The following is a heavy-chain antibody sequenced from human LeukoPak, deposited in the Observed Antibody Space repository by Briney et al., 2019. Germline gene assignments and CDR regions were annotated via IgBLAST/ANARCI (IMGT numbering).Heavy chain of an antibody. D-gene: IGHD3-22*01. J-gene: IGHJ5*02. CDR2: INHSGST. Sequence: ASETLSLTCTVSGGSISSYYWSWIRQPPGKGLEWIGEINHSGSTNYNPSLKSRVTISVDTSKNQFSLKLSSVTAADTAVYYCARSHYYDSSGSHNNWFDPWGQGTLVTVSS. CDR3: ARSHYYDSSGSHNNWFDP. CDR1: GGSISSYY. V-gene: IGHV4-34*01.